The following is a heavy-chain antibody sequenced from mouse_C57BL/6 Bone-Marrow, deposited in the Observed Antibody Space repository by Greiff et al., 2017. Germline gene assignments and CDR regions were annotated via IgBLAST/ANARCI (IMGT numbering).Heavy chain of an antibody. J-gene: IGHJ2*01. V-gene: IGHV1-20*01. CDR3: SRREIYDGYHEHFDD. CDR2: INPYNGDT. D-gene: IGHD2-3*01. Sequence: EVQLKESGPELVKPGDSVKISCKASGYSFPGYFMNWVMQSHGKSLEWIGRINPYNGDTFYNQKFKGKATLTVDKSSSTAHMELRSLTSEDSAVYYFSRREIYDGYHEHFDDWGQGTTLTVSS. CDR1: GYSFPGYF.